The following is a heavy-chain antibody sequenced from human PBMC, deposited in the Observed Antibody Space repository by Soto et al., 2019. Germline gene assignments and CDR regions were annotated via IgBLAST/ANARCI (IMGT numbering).Heavy chain of an antibody. V-gene: IGHV1-24*01. Sequence: ASVKVSCKVSGYTLTELSMHWVRQAPGKGLEWMGGFDPEDGETIYAQKFQGRVTMTEDTSTDTAYMELSSLRSEDTAVNYCATDFSPCSGGSCYLGYFDYWGQGTLVTVSS. CDR3: ATDFSPCSGGSCYLGYFDY. CDR2: FDPEDGET. CDR1: GYTLTELS. D-gene: IGHD2-15*01. J-gene: IGHJ4*02.